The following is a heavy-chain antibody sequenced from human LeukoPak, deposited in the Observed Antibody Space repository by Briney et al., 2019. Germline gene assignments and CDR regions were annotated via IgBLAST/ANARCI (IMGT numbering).Heavy chain of an antibody. CDR1: GFTFRNYW. CDR3: ARPMISVMSLGADF. J-gene: IGHJ4*02. D-gene: IGHD3/OR15-3a*01. Sequence: GGSLRLSCAVSGFTFRNYWMHWVRQAPGKGLVWVSCISSDGSSTNYADSVKGRSSISRDNAKNTLYLHMNSLRVEDTAQYYCARPMISVMSLGADFWGQGSLVTVSS. CDR2: ISSDGSST. V-gene: IGHV3-74*01.